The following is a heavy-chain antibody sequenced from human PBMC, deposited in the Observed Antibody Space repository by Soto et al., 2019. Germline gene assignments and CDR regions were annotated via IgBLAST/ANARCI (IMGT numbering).Heavy chain of an antibody. CDR2: IIPIFGTA. CDR3: ARSRSHVLRFLGNWFDP. V-gene: IGHV1-69*13. D-gene: IGHD3-3*01. CDR1: GGTFSSYA. Sequence: GASVKVSCKASGGTFSSYAISWVRQAPGQGLEWMGGIIPIFGTANYAQKFQGRVTITADESTSIAYMELSSLRSEDTAVYYCARSRSHVLRFLGNWFDPWGQGTLVTVSS. J-gene: IGHJ5*02.